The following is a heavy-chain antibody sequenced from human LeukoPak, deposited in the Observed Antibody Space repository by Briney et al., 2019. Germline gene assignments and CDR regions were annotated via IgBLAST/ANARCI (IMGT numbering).Heavy chain of an antibody. CDR2: MNPGTGDT. V-gene: IGHV1-2*02. J-gene: IGHJ4*02. CDR1: AYTFDNYY. D-gene: IGHD1-1*01. Sequence: ASVNVSCKASAYTFDNYYIHWVRQAPGQGLEWMGWMNPGTGDTNYAHNLQGRVTMTRDTSLDTAYLDLTRLTPDDTALYYCAREGWNAFDRWGQGTLVTVSS. CDR3: AREGWNAFDR.